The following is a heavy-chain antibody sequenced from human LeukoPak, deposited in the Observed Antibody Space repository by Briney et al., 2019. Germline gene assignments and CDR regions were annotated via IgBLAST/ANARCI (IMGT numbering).Heavy chain of an antibody. CDR3: ARRMAVYNWFDP. V-gene: IGHV4-38-2*02. J-gene: IGHJ5*02. CDR1: GYSISSGYY. CDR2: IYHSGST. Sequence: SETLSLTCTVSGYSISSGYYWGWIRQPPGKGLEWIGSIYHSGSTYCNPSLKSRVTISVDTSKNQFSLKLSSVTAADTAVYYCARRMAVYNWFDPWGQGTLVTVSS. D-gene: IGHD5-24*01.